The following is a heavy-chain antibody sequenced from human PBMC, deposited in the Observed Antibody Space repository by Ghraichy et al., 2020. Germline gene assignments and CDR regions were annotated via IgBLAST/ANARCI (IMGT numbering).Heavy chain of an antibody. D-gene: IGHD4-23*01. CDR2: VKLGGSEK. V-gene: IGHV3-7*01. CDR3: LSGGGY. Sequence: GSLNISCVPSGFTVSDYWMNWVRQAPGKGLEWVANVKLGGSEKYYVDSVKGRFTISTDNAKNSLYLQMNSLRPEDSAVYYCLSGGGYWGQGTLVTVSS. CDR1: GFTVSDYW. J-gene: IGHJ4*02.